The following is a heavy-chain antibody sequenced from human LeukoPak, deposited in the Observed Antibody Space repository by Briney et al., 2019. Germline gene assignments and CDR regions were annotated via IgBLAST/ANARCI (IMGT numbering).Heavy chain of an antibody. D-gene: IGHD3-9*01. J-gene: IGHJ4*02. CDR1: GFTFSSYA. CDR3: AKVGILRYFDWLSLDY. CDR2: ISGNGGST. V-gene: IGHV3-23*01. Sequence: GGSLRLSCAASGFTFSSYAMSWVRQAPGKGLEWVSAISGNGGSTYYADSVKGRFTISRDNSKNTLYLQMNSLRAEDTAVYYCAKVGILRYFDWLSLDYWGQGTLVTVSS.